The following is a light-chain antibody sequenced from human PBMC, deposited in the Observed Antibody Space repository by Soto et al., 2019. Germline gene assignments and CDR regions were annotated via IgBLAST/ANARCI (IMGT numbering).Light chain of an antibody. Sequence: DIQMTQSPSTLSAFVGDRVTITCRASQSINTWLAWYQQKPGKVPKLLIYKVSTLGSGVPSRFTGNGSGTEFTLTISSRQTNDVATYYRQQDNSNWTFGRGTKVEI. J-gene: IGKJ1*01. CDR1: QSINTW. CDR2: KVS. CDR3: QQDNSNWT. V-gene: IGKV1-5*03.